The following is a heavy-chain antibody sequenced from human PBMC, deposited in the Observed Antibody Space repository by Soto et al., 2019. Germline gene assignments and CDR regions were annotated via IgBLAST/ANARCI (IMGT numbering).Heavy chain of an antibody. CDR3: ANYQSMVRGVEDV. CDR2: ISGSGGST. V-gene: IGHV3-23*01. D-gene: IGHD3-10*01. Sequence: GSLRLSCAASGFTFSSYAMSWVRQAPGKGLEWVSAISGSGGSTYYADSVKGRFTISRDNSKNTLYLQMNSLRAEDTAVYYCANYQSMVRGVEDVWGQGTTVTGSS. CDR1: GFTFSSYA. J-gene: IGHJ6*02.